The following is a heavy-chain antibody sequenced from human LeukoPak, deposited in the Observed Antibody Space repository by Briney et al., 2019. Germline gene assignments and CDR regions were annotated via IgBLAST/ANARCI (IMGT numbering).Heavy chain of an antibody. Sequence: SETLSLTCAVYDGSFSGYYWSWIRQPPGKGLEWIGEINHSGSTNYNPSLKSRVTISLDTSKSQFSLKLSSVTAADTAVYYCARHGPPRAGWGRKYYYMDVWGKGTTVTISS. J-gene: IGHJ6*03. CDR3: ARHGPPRAGWGRKYYYMDV. D-gene: IGHD3-16*01. V-gene: IGHV4-34*01. CDR2: INHSGST. CDR1: DGSFSGYY.